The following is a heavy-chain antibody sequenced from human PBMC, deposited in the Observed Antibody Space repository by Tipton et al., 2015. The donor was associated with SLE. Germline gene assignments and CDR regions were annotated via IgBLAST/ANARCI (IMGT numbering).Heavy chain of an antibody. V-gene: IGHV3-49*04. CDR2: IRSKAYGGTT. CDR1: GFTFGDYA. CDR3: TGDSSGPHAFDI. J-gene: IGHJ3*02. D-gene: IGHD3-22*01. Sequence: SLRLSCTASGFTFGDYAMSWVRQAPGKGLEWVGFIRSKAYGGTTEYAASVKGRFTISGDDSKSIAYLQMNSLKTEDTAVYYCTGDSSGPHAFDIWGQGTMVTVSS.